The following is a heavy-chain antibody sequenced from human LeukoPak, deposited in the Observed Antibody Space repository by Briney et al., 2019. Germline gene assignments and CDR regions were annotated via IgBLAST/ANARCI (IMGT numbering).Heavy chain of an antibody. D-gene: IGHD3-22*01. J-gene: IGHJ4*02. CDR2: INTDGSST. Sequence: PGGSLRLSCAASGFTFSSYWMHWVRQAPGKGLVWVSRINTDGSSTSYADSVKGRFTISRDNAKNTLYLQMNSLRAEDTAVYYCARAYYYDSSGLYWGQGTLVTVSS. CDR1: GFTFSSYW. CDR3: ARAYYYDSSGLY. V-gene: IGHV3-74*01.